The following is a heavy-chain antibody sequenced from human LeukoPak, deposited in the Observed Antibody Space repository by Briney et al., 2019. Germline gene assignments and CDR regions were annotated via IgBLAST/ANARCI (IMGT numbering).Heavy chain of an antibody. CDR3: ARLWNYYDSSGYYSDYFDY. J-gene: IGHJ4*02. CDR1: GYSFTSYW. V-gene: IGHV5-51*01. D-gene: IGHD3-22*01. CDR2: IYPGDSDT. Sequence: GEPLKISCKGSGYSFTSYWIGWVRQMPGKGLEWMGIIYPGDSDTRYSPSFQGQVTISADKSISTAYLQWSSLKASDTAMYYCARLWNYYDSSGYYSDYFDYWGQGTLVTVSS.